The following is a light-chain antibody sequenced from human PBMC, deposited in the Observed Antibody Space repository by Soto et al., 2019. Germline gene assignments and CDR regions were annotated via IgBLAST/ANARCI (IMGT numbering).Light chain of an antibody. CDR3: QSYDRSLSAYV. V-gene: IGLV2-11*01. Sequence: QSALTQPRSVSGSPGQSVTISCSGTSSDVGGYEYVSWYQQHPGKAPRLLIYHVGQRPSGVPDRFSGSKSGTSASLAITGLQAEDEADYYCQSYDRSLSAYVFGPGTKLTVL. J-gene: IGLJ1*01. CDR1: SSDVGGYEY. CDR2: HVG.